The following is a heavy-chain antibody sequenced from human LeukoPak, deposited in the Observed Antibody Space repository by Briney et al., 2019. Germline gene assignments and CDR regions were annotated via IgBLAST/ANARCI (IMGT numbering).Heavy chain of an antibody. CDR2: INSDGSST. J-gene: IGHJ3*02. D-gene: IGHD2-2*01. CDR1: GCTFSSYW. V-gene: IGHV3-74*01. CDR3: ARSPVEVDGFDI. Sequence: GGSLRLSCAASGCTFSSYWMYWVRQAPGKGLVWVSRINSDGSSTSYADSVKGRCSISRDNAKNTLYLQMNSLRAEDTAVYYCARSPVEVDGFDIWGQGTLVTVSS.